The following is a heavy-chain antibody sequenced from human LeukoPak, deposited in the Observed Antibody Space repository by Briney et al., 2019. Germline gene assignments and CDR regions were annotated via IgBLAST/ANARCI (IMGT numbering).Heavy chain of an antibody. CDR2: IRSTANGYAT. J-gene: IGHJ4*02. Sequence: GGSLRLSCAASGFTFSSYEMNWVRQASGKGLEWVGRIRSTANGYATAYAASVKGRFTISRDDSKNTAYLQMDSLKTEDTAVYYYTGNYYGSGSYADFDYWGQGTLVTVSS. V-gene: IGHV3-73*01. CDR1: GFTFSSYE. D-gene: IGHD3-10*01. CDR3: TGNYYGSGSYADFDY.